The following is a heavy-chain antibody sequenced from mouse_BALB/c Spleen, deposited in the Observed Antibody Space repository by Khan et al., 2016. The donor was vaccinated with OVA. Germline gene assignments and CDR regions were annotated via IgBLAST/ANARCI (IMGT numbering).Heavy chain of an antibody. CDR3: SSGGHYQCNYGAWFAY. CDR1: GYTFTSYT. Sequence: QVQLQQSGAELARPGASVKMSCKASGYTFTSYTIHWVKQRPGQGLEWIGDINPSNIYTNYNQKFRDQATLTADKSSRTAYIQLSSLTSEDSAVYYCSSGGHYQCNYGAWFAYWGQGTLVTVSA. V-gene: IGHV1-4*01. CDR2: INPSNIYT. D-gene: IGHD2-1*01. J-gene: IGHJ3*01.